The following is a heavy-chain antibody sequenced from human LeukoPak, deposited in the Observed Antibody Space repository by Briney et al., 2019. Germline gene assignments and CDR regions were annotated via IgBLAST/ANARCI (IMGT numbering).Heavy chain of an antibody. D-gene: IGHD6-19*01. Sequence: SETLSLTCAVYGGSFSGYYWTWIRQPTGKGLEGIGEMNHSGSANYNPSLKSRVTISVDTSKNQCSLRLSSVTAADTAVYYCARLRGATVAHNWFDPWGQGTLVTVSS. CDR2: MNHSGSA. V-gene: IGHV4-34*01. CDR3: ARLRGATVAHNWFDP. CDR1: GGSFSGYY. J-gene: IGHJ5*02.